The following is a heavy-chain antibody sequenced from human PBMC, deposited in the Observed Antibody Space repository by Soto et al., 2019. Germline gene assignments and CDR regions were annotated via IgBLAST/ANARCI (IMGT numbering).Heavy chain of an antibody. V-gene: IGHV1-69*13. CDR1: GGTFSIYA. Sequence: ASVKVSCKASGGTFSIYAISWVRQAPGQGLEWMGGIIPIFGTANYAQKFQGRVTITADESTSTAYMELSSLKASDTAMYYCARQGEMPAISYWGQGTLVTVSS. J-gene: IGHJ4*02. D-gene: IGHD3-16*01. CDR3: ARQGEMPAISY. CDR2: IIPIFGTA.